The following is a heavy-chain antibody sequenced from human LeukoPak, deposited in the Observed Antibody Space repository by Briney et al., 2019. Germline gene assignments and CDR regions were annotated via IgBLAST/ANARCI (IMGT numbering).Heavy chain of an antibody. V-gene: IGHV4-39*07. CDR2: IYYSGST. J-gene: IGHJ4*02. D-gene: IGHD3-10*01. CDR1: GGSITNTNYY. CDR3: ARDYYGSFDY. Sequence: SETLSLTCTVSGGSITNTNYYWAWIRQPPGEGLEWIGSIYYSGSTYYNPSLKSRVTISVDTSKNQFSLKLSSVTAADTAVYYCARDYYGSFDYWGQGTLVTVSS.